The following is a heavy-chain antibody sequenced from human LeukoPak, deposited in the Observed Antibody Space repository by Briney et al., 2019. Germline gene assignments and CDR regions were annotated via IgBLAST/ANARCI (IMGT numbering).Heavy chain of an antibody. Sequence: GASVKVSCKASGYTFTSYAMHWVRQAPGQRLEWMGWINAGNGNTKYSQKFQGRVTITRDTSASTAYMELSSLRSEDTAVYYCAVVLMVYATRSGWFDPWGQGTLVTVSS. V-gene: IGHV1-3*01. D-gene: IGHD2-8*01. CDR1: GYTFTSYA. CDR2: INAGNGNT. J-gene: IGHJ5*02. CDR3: AVVLMVYATRSGWFDP.